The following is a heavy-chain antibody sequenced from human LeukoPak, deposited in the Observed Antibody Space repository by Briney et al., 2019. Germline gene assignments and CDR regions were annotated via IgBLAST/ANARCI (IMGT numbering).Heavy chain of an antibody. CDR1: GGSTSSSSYY. CDR3: ARIRYSSSSRPIDY. CDR2: IYYSGST. Sequence: SETLSLTCTVSGGSTSSSSYYWGWIRQPPGKGLEWIGSIYYSGSTYYNPSLKSRVTISVDTSKNQFSLKLSSVTAADTAVYYCARIRYSSSSRPIDYWGQGTLVTVSS. D-gene: IGHD6-6*01. J-gene: IGHJ4*02. V-gene: IGHV4-39*07.